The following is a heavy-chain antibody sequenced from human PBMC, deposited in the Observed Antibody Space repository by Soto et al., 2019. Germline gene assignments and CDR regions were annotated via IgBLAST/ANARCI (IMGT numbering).Heavy chain of an antibody. J-gene: IGHJ6*02. D-gene: IGHD3-3*02. CDR3: VKDEGIEAMDV. CDR2: ITSSGSYV. Sequence: LRLSCVTSGFTFSRNTMNWVRQAPGKGLEWVASITSSGSYVYYADSVKGRFSASRDNAKNSLSLQMDSLRPDDTAIYFCVKDEGIEAMDVWGQGTTVTGLL. CDR1: GFTFSRNT. V-gene: IGHV3-21*01.